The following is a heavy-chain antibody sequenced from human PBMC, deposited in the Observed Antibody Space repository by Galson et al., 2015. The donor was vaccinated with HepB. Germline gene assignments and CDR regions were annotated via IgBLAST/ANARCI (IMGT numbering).Heavy chain of an antibody. CDR3: AKDDDSRYNWNYFGD. Sequence: SLRLSCAASGFTFTGYAMSWVRQAPGKGLEWVASVNGRGDNTYYPDTVKGRFTISRDNSKNTLYLQMGSLRVEDTAVYYCAKDDDSRYNWNYFGDWGQGTLVTVSS. V-gene: IGHV3-23*01. J-gene: IGHJ4*02. CDR2: VNGRGDNT. D-gene: IGHD1-20*01. CDR1: GFTFTGYA.